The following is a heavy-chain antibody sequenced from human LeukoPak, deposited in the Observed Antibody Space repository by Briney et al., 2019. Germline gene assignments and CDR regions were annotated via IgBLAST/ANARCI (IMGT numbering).Heavy chain of an antibody. D-gene: IGHD5-18*01. Sequence: ASVKVSCKASGYTFTCYYMHWVRQAPGQGLEWMGWINPNSGGTSYAQKFQGRVTMTRDTSISTAYMELSRLRSDDTAVYYCAGGNWIQRPLRGSTIDYWGQGTLVTVSS. CDR1: GYTFTCYY. J-gene: IGHJ4*02. V-gene: IGHV1-2*02. CDR2: INPNSGGT. CDR3: AGGNWIQRPLRGSTIDY.